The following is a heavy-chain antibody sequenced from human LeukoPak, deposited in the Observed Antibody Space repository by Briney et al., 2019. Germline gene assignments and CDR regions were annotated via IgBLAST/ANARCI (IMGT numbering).Heavy chain of an antibody. CDR1: GYTFTNYY. J-gene: IGHJ4*02. CDR3: VPSANYYYFDY. CDR2: INPKSGGT. V-gene: IGHV1-2*02. Sequence: APVKVSCKASGYTFTNYYMHWVRQAPGLGFEWMGWINPKSGGTSYPQKFQGRLTITRDTSISTAYMELSRLRSDDTAVYYCVPSANYYYFDYWGQGTLVTVSS. D-gene: IGHD4/OR15-4a*01.